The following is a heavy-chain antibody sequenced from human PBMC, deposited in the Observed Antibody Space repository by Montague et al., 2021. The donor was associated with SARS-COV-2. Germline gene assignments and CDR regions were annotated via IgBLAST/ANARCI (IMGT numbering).Heavy chain of an antibody. V-gene: IGHV3-53*04. D-gene: IGHD1-7*01. CDR2: IYSGGST. CDR1: GFTVSSNY. J-gene: IGHJ6*03. CDR3: ARGPFDWNYLDYYYYMDV. Sequence: SLRLSCAASGFTVSSNYMSWVRQAPGKGLEWVSVIYSGGSTYYADSVKGRFTISRHNSNNTLYLQMNSLRAEDTAVYYCARGPFDWNYLDYYYYMDVWGKGTTVTVSS.